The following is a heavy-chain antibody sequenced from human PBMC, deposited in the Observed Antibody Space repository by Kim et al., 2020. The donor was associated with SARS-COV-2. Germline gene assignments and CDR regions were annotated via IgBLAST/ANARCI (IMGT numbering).Heavy chain of an antibody. CDR2: GST. V-gene: IGHV4-59*09. D-gene: IGHD6-19*01. Sequence: GSTNYNPSLKMRVSLSLASSQSQFSLKLSSVTAADSAVYYCAKGAGWYDSWGQGTLVTVSS. CDR3: AKGAGWYDS. J-gene: IGHJ5*01.